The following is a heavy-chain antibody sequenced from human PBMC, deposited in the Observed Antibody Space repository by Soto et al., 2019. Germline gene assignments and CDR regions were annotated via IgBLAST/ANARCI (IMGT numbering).Heavy chain of an antibody. CDR2: ISSSSSYI. J-gene: IGHJ4*02. CDR1: GFTFSSYS. V-gene: IGHV3-21*01. D-gene: IGHD3-3*01. CDR3: ARVVTYYDFWSGYYNDY. Sequence: PGGSLRLSCAASGFTFSSYSMNWVRQAPGKGLEWVSSISSSSSYIYYADSVKGRFTISRDNAKNSLYLQMNSLRAEDTAVYYCARVVTYYDFWSGYYNDYWGQGTLVTVSS.